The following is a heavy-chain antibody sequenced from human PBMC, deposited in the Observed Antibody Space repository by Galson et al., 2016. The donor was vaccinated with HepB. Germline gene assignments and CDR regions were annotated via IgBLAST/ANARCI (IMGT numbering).Heavy chain of an antibody. J-gene: IGHJ5*02. CDR1: GDSVSSNSAA. CDR3: ARHPWLPGGA. D-gene: IGHD5-12*01. CDR2: TYYRSKWYN. V-gene: IGHV6-1*01. Sequence: CAISGDSVSSNSAAWNWIRQSPSRGLEWLGRTYYRSKWYNDYAVSVKSRISINPDTSKNQCSLQLNSVTPEDTAVYYCARHPWLPGGAWGQGTLVTVSS.